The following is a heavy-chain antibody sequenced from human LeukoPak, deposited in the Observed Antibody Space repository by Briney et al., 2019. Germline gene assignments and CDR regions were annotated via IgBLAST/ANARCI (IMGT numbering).Heavy chain of an antibody. J-gene: IGHJ4*02. V-gene: IGHV3-23*01. CDR1: GFTFSSYA. CDR2: ISGSGGST. D-gene: IGHD3-10*01. Sequence: GGSLRLSCAASGFTFSSYAMSWVRQAPGKGLEWVSAISGSGGSTYYADSVKGRFTISRDNSKNTLYLQMNSLRAEDTAVYYCAKDREVRGVIPAVFDYWGQGTLVTVSS. CDR3: AKDREVRGVIPAVFDY.